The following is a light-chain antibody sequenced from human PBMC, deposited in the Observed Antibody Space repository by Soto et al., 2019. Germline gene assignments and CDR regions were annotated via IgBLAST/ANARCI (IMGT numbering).Light chain of an antibody. J-gene: IGKJ5*01. V-gene: IGKV3-20*01. CDR3: QQYAEGKPIT. CDR2: GAS. Sequence: EILLTQSPCRLSVFPGERASLSCRASQNVNNRLAWYQQKAGQAPRLLISGASSRATGIPDSFSGSGSGTDFTLTISRLESEDFALYYCQQYAEGKPITFGQGTRLEIK. CDR1: QNVNNR.